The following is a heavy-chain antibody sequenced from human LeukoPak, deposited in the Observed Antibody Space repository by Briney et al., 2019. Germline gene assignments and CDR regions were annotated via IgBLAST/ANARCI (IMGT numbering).Heavy chain of an antibody. CDR2: IKQDGSEK. D-gene: IGHD3-10*01. CDR3: ARDGSYYYMDV. CDR1: GFTFSSYW. V-gene: IGHV3-7*01. Sequence: GGSLRLSRAASGFTFSSYWMSWVRQAPGRGLERVANIKQDGSEKYYVDSVKGRFTISRDNAKNSLYLQMNSLRAEDTAVYYCARDGSYYYMDVWGKGTTVTVSS. J-gene: IGHJ6*03.